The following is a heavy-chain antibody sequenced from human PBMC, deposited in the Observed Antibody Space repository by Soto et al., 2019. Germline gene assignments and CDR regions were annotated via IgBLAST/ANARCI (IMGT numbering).Heavy chain of an antibody. V-gene: IGHV4-34*01. J-gene: IGHJ6*02. CDR2: INHSGST. Sequence: SETLSLTCAFYGGSFSGYYWSWIRQPPGKGLEWIGEINHSGSTNYNPSLKSRVTISVDTSKNQFSLKLSSVTAADTAVYYCARMMGARGSYYYYYYGMDVWGQGTTVTVSS. CDR3: ARMMGARGSYYYYYYGMDV. CDR1: GGSFSGYY. D-gene: IGHD1-26*01.